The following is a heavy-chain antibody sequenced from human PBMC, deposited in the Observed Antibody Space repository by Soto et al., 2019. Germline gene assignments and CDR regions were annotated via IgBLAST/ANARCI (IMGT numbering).Heavy chain of an antibody. CDR2: LYSGGGT. D-gene: IGHD1-1*01. CDR3: AREGNYNSGDY. CDR1: GFTVSSNY. J-gene: IGHJ4*02. Sequence: QPGGSLRLSCAASGFTVSSNYMSWVRQAPGKGLEWISVLYSGGGTYYADSVKGRFTISRDNSKNTLYLQMNSLRAEDTAVYYCAREGNYNSGDYWGQGTLVTVSS. V-gene: IGHV3-53*01.